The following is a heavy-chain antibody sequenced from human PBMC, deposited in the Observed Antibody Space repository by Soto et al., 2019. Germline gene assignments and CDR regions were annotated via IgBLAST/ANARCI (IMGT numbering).Heavy chain of an antibody. J-gene: IGHJ3*01. Sequence: QVQLQESGPGLVKPSQTLSLTCTVSGNSIATGAYYWSWIRQHPGKGLEWIGYISYSGSAYYNPSLKSRLTISVDMSKNQFSLMLTAVTAADTAVYYCARVGRITTPLGALDVWGPGTMVTVSS. CDR1: GNSIATGAYY. CDR2: ISYSGSA. V-gene: IGHV4-31*03. D-gene: IGHD3-10*01. CDR3: ARVGRITTPLGALDV.